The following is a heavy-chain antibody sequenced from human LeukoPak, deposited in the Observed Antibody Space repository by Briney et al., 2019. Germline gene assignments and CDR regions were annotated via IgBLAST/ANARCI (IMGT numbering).Heavy chain of an antibody. D-gene: IGHD2-2*01. CDR3: ARDSCSSTSCRKKFDN. Sequence: NPSETLSLTCTVSGDSISSANYYWGWVRQPPGKGLEWIGSIYFSGSTYYDPSLKSRVTISVETSKVQFSLKLSSVTAADTAVYYSARDSCSSTSCRKKFDNWGQGTLVTVSS. V-gene: IGHV4-39*07. CDR1: GDSISSANYY. J-gene: IGHJ4*02. CDR2: IYFSGST.